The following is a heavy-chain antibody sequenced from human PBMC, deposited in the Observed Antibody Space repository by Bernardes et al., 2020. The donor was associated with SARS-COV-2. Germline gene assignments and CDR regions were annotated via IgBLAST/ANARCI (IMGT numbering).Heavy chain of an antibody. CDR2: INSDGSTI. Sequence: CCASSGFIYSTYWMHWVRQAPGQGLVWVSRINSDGSTISYADSVKGRFTISRDYVKNTLYLQMNNLRAEDTAVYFCARAPQNYYESYDYWGQGTLVTVSS. CDR3: ARAPQNYYESYDY. V-gene: IGHV3-74*01. CDR1: GFIYSTYW. J-gene: IGHJ4*02. D-gene: IGHD3-22*01.